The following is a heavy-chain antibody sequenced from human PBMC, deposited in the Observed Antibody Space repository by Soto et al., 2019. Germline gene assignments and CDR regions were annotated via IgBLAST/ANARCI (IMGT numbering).Heavy chain of an antibody. CDR3: AIVPHY. Sequence: SETLSLTCAVYGGSFSGYYWSWIRQPPGKGLEWIGYIYHSGSTYYNPSLKSRVTISVDRSKNQFSLKLTSVTAADTAVYYCAIVPHYWRQGTLISVS. V-gene: IGHV4-34*01. CDR2: IYHSGST. J-gene: IGHJ4*02. CDR1: GGSFSGYY.